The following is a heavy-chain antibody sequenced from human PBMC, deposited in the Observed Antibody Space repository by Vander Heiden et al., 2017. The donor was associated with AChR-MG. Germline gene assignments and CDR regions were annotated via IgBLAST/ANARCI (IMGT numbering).Heavy chain of an antibody. V-gene: IGHV5-51*01. J-gene: IGHJ3*02. CDR3: AREDGDDDALDI. D-gene: IGHD4-17*01. CDR1: GYGRTSHW. Sequence: ELPLVPSGAEVQSRGAPLTIPGKGSGYGRTSHWSGWVRQMPGKGLEWMGIIYPGDSDTRYSPYFQSQVTISADKSISTAYLQWSSVKASDTAMYYGAREDGDDDALDIWGQGTMGTVSS. CDR2: IYPGDSDT.